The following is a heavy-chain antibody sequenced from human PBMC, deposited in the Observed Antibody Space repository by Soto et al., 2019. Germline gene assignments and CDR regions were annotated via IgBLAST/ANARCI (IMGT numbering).Heavy chain of an antibody. CDR1: GYTFTSYD. CDR3: ARSPSRGYENDY. D-gene: IGHD5-12*01. CDR2: MNPNSGNT. V-gene: IGHV1-8*01. Sequence: ASVKVSCKASGYTFTSYDINWVRQATGQGLEWMGWMNPNSGNTGYAQKFQGRVTMTRNTSISTAYMELSSLRSKDTAVYYCARSPSRGYENDYWGQGTLVTVSS. J-gene: IGHJ4*02.